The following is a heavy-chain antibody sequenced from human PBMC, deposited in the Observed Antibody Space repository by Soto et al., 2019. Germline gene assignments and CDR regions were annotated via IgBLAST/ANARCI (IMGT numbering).Heavy chain of an antibody. CDR1: GGSISSGGDY. D-gene: IGHD1-1*01. CDR3: ARTGAGTLLIDY. J-gene: IGHJ4*02. CDR2: IYYSGST. V-gene: IGHV4-31*03. Sequence: TLSLTCTVSGGSISSGGDYWSWIRQHPGKGLEWIGYIYYSGSTYYNPSLKSRVTISVDTSKNQFSLKLSSVTAADTAVYYCARTGAGTLLIDYWGQGTLVTVSS.